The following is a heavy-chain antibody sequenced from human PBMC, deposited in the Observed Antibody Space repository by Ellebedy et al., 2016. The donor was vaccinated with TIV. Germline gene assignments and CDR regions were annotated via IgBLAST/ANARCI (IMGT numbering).Heavy chain of an antibody. CDR1: GFTFSSYW. CDR2: IKQDGSEK. J-gene: IGHJ4*02. Sequence: GESLKISXAASGFTFSSYWMSWVRQAPGKGLEWVAKIKQDGSEKYYVASVKGRFTISRDNAENSLYLQMNSLRAEDTAVYYCARDPSHSDFWSGDKDSWGQGTLVVVSS. CDR3: ARDPSHSDFWSGDKDS. V-gene: IGHV3-7*01. D-gene: IGHD3-3*01.